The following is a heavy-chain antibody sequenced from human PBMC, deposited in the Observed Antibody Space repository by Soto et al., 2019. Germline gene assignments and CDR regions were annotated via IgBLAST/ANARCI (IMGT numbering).Heavy chain of an antibody. CDR1: GYSFSSYW. D-gene: IGHD6-13*01. CDR2: IYPGDSDT. J-gene: IGHJ6*02. Sequence: GGSLKISCKGSGYSFSSYWIGWGRQMPGKSLEGMGIIYPGDSDTRYSPSFQGKVTISADKSISTAYLQWSSLKASDTAMYYCARLHGYSSSWLHRPRYVMDVWGQGTTVTVS. CDR3: ARLHGYSSSWLHRPRYVMDV. V-gene: IGHV5-51*01.